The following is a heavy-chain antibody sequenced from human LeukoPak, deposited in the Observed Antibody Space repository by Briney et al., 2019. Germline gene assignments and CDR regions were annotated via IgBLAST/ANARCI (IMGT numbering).Heavy chain of an antibody. CDR2: IYYSGST. D-gene: IGHD1-14*01. V-gene: IGHV4-39*07. CDR1: GGSISSSSYY. CDR3: ARGRRYFGYYYYYMDV. Sequence: SETLSLTCTVSGGSISSSSYYWGWIRQPPGKGLEWIGSIYYSGSTYYNPSLKSRVTISVDTSKNQFSLKLSSVTAADTAVYYCARGRRYFGYYYYYMDVWGKGTTVTVSS. J-gene: IGHJ6*03.